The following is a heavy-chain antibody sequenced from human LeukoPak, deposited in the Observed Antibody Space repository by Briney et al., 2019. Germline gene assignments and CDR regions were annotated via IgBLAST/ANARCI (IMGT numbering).Heavy chain of an antibody. CDR1: GGSISSGDYY. Sequence: SETLSLTRTVSGGSISSGDYYWSWIRQPPGKGLEWIGYIYYSGSTYYNPSLKSRVTISVDTSKNRFSLKLSSVTAADTAVYYCARESEAKAYGMDVWGQGTTVTVSS. V-gene: IGHV4-30-4*01. CDR2: IYYSGST. CDR3: ARESEAKAYGMDV. J-gene: IGHJ6*02. D-gene: IGHD1-14*01.